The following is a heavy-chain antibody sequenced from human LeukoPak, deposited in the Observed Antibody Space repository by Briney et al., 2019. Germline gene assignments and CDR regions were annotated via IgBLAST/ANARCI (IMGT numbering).Heavy chain of an antibody. CDR3: ARAPESYGSGWYGLY. CDR2: ISYDGSNK. J-gene: IGHJ4*02. V-gene: IGHV3-30-3*01. Sequence: GGSLRLSCAASGFTFSSYAMHWVRQAPGKGLEWVALISYDGSNKYYADSVKGRFTVSRDNSKNTFFLQMNSLRTEDTAMYYCARAPESYGSGWYGLYWGQGTLVTVSS. CDR1: GFTFSSYA. D-gene: IGHD6-19*01.